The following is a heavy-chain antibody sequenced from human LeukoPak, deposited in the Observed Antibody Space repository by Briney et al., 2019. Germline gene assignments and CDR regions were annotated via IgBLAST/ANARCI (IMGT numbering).Heavy chain of an antibody. J-gene: IGHJ5*02. D-gene: IGHD3-10*01. V-gene: IGHV3-48*02. Sequence: GGSLRLSCAASGFTFSSYTMNWVRQAPGKGLEWISYITTSSTIYYADSVKGRFTISRDNAKNSLYLQKSSLRDEDTAVYYSVKDPVRLEPLFSWGQGTPVTVSS. CDR1: GFTFSSYT. CDR3: VKDPVRLEPLFS. CDR2: ITTSSTI.